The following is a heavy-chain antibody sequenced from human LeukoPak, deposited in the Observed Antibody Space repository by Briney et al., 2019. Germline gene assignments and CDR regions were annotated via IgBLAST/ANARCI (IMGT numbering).Heavy chain of an antibody. CDR1: GFTFSTYT. CDR3: ARDVGRGSYFDS. CDR2: ISDNSVYI. Sequence: GGSLRLSCAASGFTFSTYTMNWVRQAPGKGLEWVSSISDNSVYIYYAASMKGRFTISRDNAKNSLYLQMHSLRVEDTAIYYCARDVGRGSYFDSWGQGVLVSVS. D-gene: IGHD1-26*01. V-gene: IGHV3-21*01. J-gene: IGHJ4*02.